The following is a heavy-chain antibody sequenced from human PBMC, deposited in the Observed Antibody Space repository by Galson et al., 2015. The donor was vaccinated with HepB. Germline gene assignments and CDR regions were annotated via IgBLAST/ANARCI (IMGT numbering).Heavy chain of an antibody. CDR2: INPSGGST. J-gene: IGHJ3*02. CDR1: GYTFTSYY. D-gene: IGHD3-22*01. CDR3: ARGRLNYYDSSGVYAFDI. V-gene: IGHV1-46*01. Sequence: SVKVSCKASGYTFTSYYMHWVRQAPGQGLEWMGIINPSGGSTSYAQKFQGRVTMTRDTSTSTVYMELSSLRSEDTAVYYCARGRLNYYDSSGVYAFDIWGQGTMVTVSS.